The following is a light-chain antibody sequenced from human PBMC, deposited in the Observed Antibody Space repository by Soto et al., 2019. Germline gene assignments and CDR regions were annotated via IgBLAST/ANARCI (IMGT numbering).Light chain of an antibody. CDR2: DVS. CDR1: QSVSGY. V-gene: IGKV3-11*01. J-gene: IGKJ3*01. CDR3: QQRSLGT. Sequence: IVLTQSPATLSLSPGERATLSCRASQSVSGYLAWYQQKPGQAPRLLIYDVSSRATGIPARFSGSGSGTDFTLTISGLEPEDVAVYYCQQRSLGTFDPGTKVDIK.